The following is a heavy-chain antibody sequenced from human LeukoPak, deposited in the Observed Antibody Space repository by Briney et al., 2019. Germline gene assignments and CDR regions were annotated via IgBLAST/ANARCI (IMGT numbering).Heavy chain of an antibody. Sequence: PGGSLRLSCAASGFTFSSYSMNWVRQAPGKGLEWVSSISSSSSYIYYADSVKGRFTISRDNAKNSLYLQMNSLRAEDTALYYCAKAFERYYYDHYAFDIWGQGTMVTVSS. CDR1: GFTFSSYS. J-gene: IGHJ3*02. CDR2: ISSSSSYI. V-gene: IGHV3-21*04. CDR3: AKAFERYYYDHYAFDI. D-gene: IGHD3-22*01.